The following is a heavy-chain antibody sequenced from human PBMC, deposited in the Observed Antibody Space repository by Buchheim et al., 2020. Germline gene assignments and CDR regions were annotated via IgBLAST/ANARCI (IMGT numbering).Heavy chain of an antibody. J-gene: IGHJ4*02. CDR1: GFTFSSYG. CDR2: ISYDGSNK. Sequence: QVQLVESGGGVVQPGRSLRLSCAASGFTFSSYGMHWVRQAPGKGLEWVAVISYDGSNKYYADSVKGRFTISRDNSKNTLYLQMNSLRAEDTAVYYCANVIEYSSSGVDYWGQGTL. D-gene: IGHD6-6*01. CDR3: ANVIEYSSSGVDY. V-gene: IGHV3-30*18.